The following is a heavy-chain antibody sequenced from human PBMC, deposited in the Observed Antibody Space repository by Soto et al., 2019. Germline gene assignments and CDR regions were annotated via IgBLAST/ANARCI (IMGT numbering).Heavy chain of an antibody. CDR1: GGSFSGYY. D-gene: IGHD6-6*01. J-gene: IGHJ6*03. Sequence: SETLSLTCAVYGGSFSGYYWSWIRQPPGKGLEWIGEINHSGSTNYNPSLKSRVTISVDTSKNQFSLKLSSVTAADTAVYYCARGRLYSSSFRRGDYYYYMDVWGKGTTVTVS. CDR3: ARGRLYSSSFRRGDYYYYMDV. CDR2: INHSGST. V-gene: IGHV4-34*01.